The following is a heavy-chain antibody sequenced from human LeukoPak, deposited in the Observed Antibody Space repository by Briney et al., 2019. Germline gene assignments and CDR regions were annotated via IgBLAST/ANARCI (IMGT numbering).Heavy chain of an antibody. CDR3: ARRGLHGSGSYYYYYYMDV. CDR2: IIPIFGTA. V-gene: IGHV1-69*06. J-gene: IGHJ6*03. Sequence: SVKVSCKASGGTFSSYAISWVRQAPGKGLEWMGRIIPIFGTANYAQKFQGRVTITADKSTSTAYMELSSLRSEDTAVYYCARRGLHGSGSYYYYYYMDVWGKGTTVTVSS. CDR1: GGTFSSYA. D-gene: IGHD3-10*01.